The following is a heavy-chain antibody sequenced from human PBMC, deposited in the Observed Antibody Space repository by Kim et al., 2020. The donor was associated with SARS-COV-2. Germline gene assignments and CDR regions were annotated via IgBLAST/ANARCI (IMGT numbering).Heavy chain of an antibody. Sequence: APVKGRFTISRDDSKNTLYLQMNSLKTEDTAVYYCTTESYCGGDCYSSDYWGQGTLVTVSS. V-gene: IGHV3-15*01. J-gene: IGHJ4*02. D-gene: IGHD2-21*02. CDR3: TTESYCGGDCYSSDY.